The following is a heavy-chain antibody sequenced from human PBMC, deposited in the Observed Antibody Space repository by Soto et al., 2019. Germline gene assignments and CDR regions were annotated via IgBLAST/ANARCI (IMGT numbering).Heavy chain of an antibody. CDR2: ISSNSENT. CDR1: RFTSGYDA. CDR3: VSWVSAHFDS. D-gene: IGHD6-13*01. V-gene: IGHV3-23*01. Sequence: GGSLSLSCTASRFTSGYDAQNWGRQAPGKGLEWVSTISSNSENTHYADSVKGRFIISSVNSSNTVALQMNSLRVEDTAIYYCVSWVSAHFDSWGQGTLVTVSS. J-gene: IGHJ4*01.